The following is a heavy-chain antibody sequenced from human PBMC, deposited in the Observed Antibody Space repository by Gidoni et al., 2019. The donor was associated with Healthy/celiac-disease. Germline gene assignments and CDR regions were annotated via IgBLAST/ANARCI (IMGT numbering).Heavy chain of an antibody. CDR3: ARSYYYDSSGYHSVENFDY. Sequence: QVQLVESGGGVVQPGRSLRLSCAASGFTFSSYAMQWVRQAQGKGLELVAVISYDGSNKYYADSVKGRFTISRDNSKNTLYLQINSLRAEDTAVYYCARSYYYDSSGYHSVENFDYWGQGTLVTVSS. J-gene: IGHJ4*02. CDR1: GFTFSSYA. CDR2: ISYDGSNK. V-gene: IGHV3-30-3*01. D-gene: IGHD3-22*01.